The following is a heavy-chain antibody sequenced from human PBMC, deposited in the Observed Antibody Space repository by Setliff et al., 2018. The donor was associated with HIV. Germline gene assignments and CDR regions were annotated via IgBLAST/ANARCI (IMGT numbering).Heavy chain of an antibody. CDR2: ISYDGSKK. D-gene: IGHD7-27*01. CDR1: EFIFSSYA. J-gene: IGHJ3*01. V-gene: IGHV3-30*18. CDR3: AKIPHTGDSAYDV. Sequence: GGSLRLSCAASEFIFSSYAMSWVRQAPGKGLEWVSLISYDGSKKYYADSVKGRFSISRDSPKNTVYLQMNSLRAEDTALYYCAKIPHTGDSAYDVWGQGTMVTVSS.